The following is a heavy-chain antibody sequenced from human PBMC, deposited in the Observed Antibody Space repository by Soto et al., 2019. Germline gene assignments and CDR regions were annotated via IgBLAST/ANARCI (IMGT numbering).Heavy chain of an antibody. CDR3: ATDRHYYDSSGYCIFDY. V-gene: IGHV1-24*01. CDR1: GYTLTELS. D-gene: IGHD3-22*01. J-gene: IGHJ4*02. Sequence: GASVKVSCKVSGYTLTELSMHWVRQAPGKGPEWMGGFDPEDGETIYAQKFQGRVTMTEDTSTDTAYMELSSLRSEDTAVYYCATDRHYYDSSGYCIFDYWGQGTLVTVSS. CDR2: FDPEDGET.